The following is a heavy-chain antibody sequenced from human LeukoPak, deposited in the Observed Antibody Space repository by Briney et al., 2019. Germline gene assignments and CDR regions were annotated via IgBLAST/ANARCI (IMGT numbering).Heavy chain of an antibody. CDR2: ISGGKGDT. V-gene: IGHV1-18*01. Sequence: ASVKVSCKASGYTFSRHGMTWVRQAPGQGLEWMGWISGGKGDTKYAQNLQGRVTMTTEANTAYMELRSLTSDDTAVYYCMRGTWGVVLDYWSQGTPVTVSP. D-gene: IGHD3-3*01. CDR1: GYTFSRHG. J-gene: IGHJ4*02. CDR3: MRGTWGVVLDY.